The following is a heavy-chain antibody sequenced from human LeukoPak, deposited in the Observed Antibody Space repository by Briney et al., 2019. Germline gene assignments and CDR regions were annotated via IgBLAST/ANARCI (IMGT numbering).Heavy chain of an antibody. Sequence: SETLSLTCTVSGGSISSYYWSWIRQPPGKGLEWIGYIYYSGSTNYNPSLKSRVTISVDTSKNQFSLKLSSVTAADTAVYYCARSRWFGETPYFDYWGQGTLVTVSS. CDR2: IYYSGST. CDR3: ARSRWFGETPYFDY. V-gene: IGHV4-59*08. D-gene: IGHD3-10*01. CDR1: GGSISSYY. J-gene: IGHJ4*02.